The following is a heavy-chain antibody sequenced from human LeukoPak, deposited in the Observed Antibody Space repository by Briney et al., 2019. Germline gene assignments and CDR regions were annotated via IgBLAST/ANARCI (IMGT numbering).Heavy chain of an antibody. CDR3: ARGAQLTDY. CDR1: GFTFYTYG. D-gene: IGHD6-13*01. Sequence: PGGSLRLSCAASGFTFYTYGMHWVRQAPGKGLEYVSGIGPDGGTTYYANTVKGRFTISRDNSKSMAYLQMGSLTADDMAVYYCARGAQLTDYWGQGTLVTVSS. CDR2: IGPDGGTT. V-gene: IGHV3-64*01. J-gene: IGHJ4*02.